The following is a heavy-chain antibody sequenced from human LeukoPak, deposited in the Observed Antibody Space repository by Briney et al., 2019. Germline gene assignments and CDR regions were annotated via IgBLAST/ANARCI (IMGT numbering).Heavy chain of an antibody. D-gene: IGHD6-6*01. J-gene: IGHJ4*02. CDR1: GFSFSTYG. CDR2: MWYDGSKD. V-gene: IGHV3-33*06. CDR3: AKDRETYEYTFDY. Sequence: PGGSLRLSXAASGFSFSTYGIHWVRQAPGKGVEWVAVMWYDGSKDYYADSVKGRFTISRDTSKNTLYLQMNNLRAEDTAVYYCAKDRETYEYTFDYWGQGTLVTVSS.